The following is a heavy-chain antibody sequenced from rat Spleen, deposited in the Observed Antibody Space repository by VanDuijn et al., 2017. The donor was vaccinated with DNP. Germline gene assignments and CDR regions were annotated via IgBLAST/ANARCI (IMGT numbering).Heavy chain of an antibody. D-gene: IGHD1-1*01. J-gene: IGHJ2*01. CDR3: ATHLGLLQDY. CDR1: GFNFNDYW. CDR2: INKDSSTK. V-gene: IGHV4-2*01. Sequence: EVKLVESGGGLVQPGRSLKVSCAASGFNFNDYWMGWVRQAPGKGPEWIGEINKDSSTKNYSPSLKDKFTISRDNAQNTLYLQMSTVGSEDTAIYFCATHLGLLQDYWGQGVMVTVSS.